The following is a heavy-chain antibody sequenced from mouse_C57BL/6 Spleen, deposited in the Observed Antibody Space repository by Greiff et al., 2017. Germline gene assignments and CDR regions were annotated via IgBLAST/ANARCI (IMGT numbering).Heavy chain of an antibody. CDR1: GYTFTSYG. CDR3: ARGRDDGYSPFAY. V-gene: IGHV1-81*01. Sequence: VQGVESGAELARPGASVKLSCKASGYTFTSYGISWVKQRTGQGLEWIGEIYPRSGNTYYNEKFKGKATLTADKSSSTAYMELRSLTSEDSAVYFCARGRDDGYSPFAYWGQGTLVTVSA. J-gene: IGHJ3*01. CDR2: IYPRSGNT. D-gene: IGHD2-3*01.